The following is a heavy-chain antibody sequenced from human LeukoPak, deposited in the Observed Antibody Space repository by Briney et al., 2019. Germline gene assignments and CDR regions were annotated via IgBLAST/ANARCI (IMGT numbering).Heavy chain of an antibody. J-gene: IGHJ5*02. Sequence: GGSLRLSCAASGFTFGSYAMTWARQAPGKGLEWVSAISGSGGSTYYADSVKGRFTISRDNSKNTLYLQMNSLRAEDTAVYYCAKEDYGGNSDAWGQGTLVTVSS. CDR1: GFTFGSYA. V-gene: IGHV3-23*01. CDR3: AKEDYGGNSDA. CDR2: ISGSGGST. D-gene: IGHD4-23*01.